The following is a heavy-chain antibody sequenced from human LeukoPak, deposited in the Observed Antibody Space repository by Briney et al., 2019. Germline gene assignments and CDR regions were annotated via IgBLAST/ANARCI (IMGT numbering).Heavy chain of an antibody. V-gene: IGHV4-4*07. Sequence: SETLSLTCTVSGGSISTYYWSWIRQPAGKGLEWIGRIYTSGSTNYNPSLKSRVTMSVDTSKNHFPLKLSSVTAADTAIYYCARVGKYYYDRTGAFDIWGQGTMVTVSS. CDR1: GGSISTYY. D-gene: IGHD3-22*01. J-gene: IGHJ3*02. CDR3: ARVGKYYYDRTGAFDI. CDR2: IYTSGST.